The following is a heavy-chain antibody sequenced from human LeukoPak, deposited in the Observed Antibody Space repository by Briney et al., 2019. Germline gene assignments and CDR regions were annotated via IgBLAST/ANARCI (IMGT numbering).Heavy chain of an antibody. Sequence: ASVKVSCKASGYTFTGYYMHRVRQAPGQGLEWMGWINPNSGGTNYAQKFQGRVTMTRDTSISTAYMELSRLRSDDTAVYYCARKLRGSSGYYYWFDPWGQGTLVTVSS. CDR2: INPNSGGT. J-gene: IGHJ5*02. CDR3: ARKLRGSSGYYYWFDP. CDR1: GYTFTGYY. D-gene: IGHD3-22*01. V-gene: IGHV1-2*02.